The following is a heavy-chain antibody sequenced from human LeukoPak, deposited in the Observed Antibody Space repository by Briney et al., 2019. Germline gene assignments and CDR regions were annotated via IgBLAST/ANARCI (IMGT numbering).Heavy chain of an antibody. V-gene: IGHV1-46*01. CDR3: ARDLSEQQLVRGGTRTFDY. CDR2: INPSGGST. Sequence: ASVKVSCKASGYIFTSYYMHWVRQAPGQGPEWMGIINPSGGSTSYAQKFQGRVTMTRDTSTSTVYMELSSLRSEDTAVYYCARDLSEQQLVRGGTRTFDYWGQGTLVTVSS. D-gene: IGHD6-13*01. CDR1: GYIFTSYY. J-gene: IGHJ4*02.